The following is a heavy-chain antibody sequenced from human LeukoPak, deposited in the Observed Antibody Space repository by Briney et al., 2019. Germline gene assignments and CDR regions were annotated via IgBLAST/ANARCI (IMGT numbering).Heavy chain of an antibody. CDR1: GFTVSSNY. Sequence: AGGSLRPSCAASGFTVSSNYMSWVRQAPGKGLEWVSVIYSGGSTYYADSVKGRFTISRDNSKNTLYLQMNSLRAEDTAVYYCARETAYAFDIWGQGTMVTVSS. J-gene: IGHJ3*02. CDR3: ARETAYAFDI. CDR2: IYSGGST. V-gene: IGHV3-53*01.